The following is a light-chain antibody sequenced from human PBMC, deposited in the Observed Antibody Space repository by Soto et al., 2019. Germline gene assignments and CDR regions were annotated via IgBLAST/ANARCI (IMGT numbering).Light chain of an antibody. Sequence: EVLMTQSPATLSVSPGDRATLSCRASQSISDTLAWYQQKPGQAPRLLIHGASTRAPGFPARFSGSGSGTEFTLTISSLQPDDFATYYCHQYNSYHTFGGGTKV. CDR3: HQYNSYHT. J-gene: IGKJ4*01. CDR2: GAS. V-gene: IGKV3-15*01. CDR1: QSISDT.